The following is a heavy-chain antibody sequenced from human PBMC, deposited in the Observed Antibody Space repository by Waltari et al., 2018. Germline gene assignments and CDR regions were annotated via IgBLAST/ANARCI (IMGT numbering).Heavy chain of an antibody. D-gene: IGHD3-10*02. Sequence: QVQLQESGPGLVKPSETLSLTCTVSGGSISSHYWSWIRQPPGKGLEWIGYIYYSGSTNYNPSLKSRVTISVDTSKNQFSLKLSSVTAADTAVYYCARSRVVRYGMDVWGQGTTVTVSS. CDR1: GGSISSHY. V-gene: IGHV4-59*11. J-gene: IGHJ6*02. CDR2: IYYSGST. CDR3: ARSRVVRYGMDV.